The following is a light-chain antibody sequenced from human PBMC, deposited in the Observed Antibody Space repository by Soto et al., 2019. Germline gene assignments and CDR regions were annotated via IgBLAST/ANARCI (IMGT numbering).Light chain of an antibody. J-gene: IGKJ5*01. CDR2: GAA. V-gene: IGKV3-15*01. CDR3: QKYNNWPPIT. CDR1: HRVSSC. Sequence: EILITQSPATLSVFPAECATLSCSASHRVSSCLAWYQQKPGEAPRLLIFGAATRATGIPDRFSGSGSGTEFTLPISSLQSEDFAVYYCQKYNNWPPITVGQGTRLEI.